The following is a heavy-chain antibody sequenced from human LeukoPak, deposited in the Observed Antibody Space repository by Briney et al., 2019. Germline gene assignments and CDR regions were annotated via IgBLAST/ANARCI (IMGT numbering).Heavy chain of an antibody. J-gene: IGHJ4*02. D-gene: IGHD3-10*01. Sequence: ASVKVSCKASGYTFTSYGITWVRQAPGQGLEWMGWISAYNGNTHYAQKLQGRVTMTTDTSTSTAYMDLRSLRSDDTAVYYCARDQFYRPYRGEAISFDYWGQGTRVAVSP. CDR1: GYTFTSYG. CDR2: ISAYNGNT. CDR3: ARDQFYRPYRGEAISFDY. V-gene: IGHV1-18*01.